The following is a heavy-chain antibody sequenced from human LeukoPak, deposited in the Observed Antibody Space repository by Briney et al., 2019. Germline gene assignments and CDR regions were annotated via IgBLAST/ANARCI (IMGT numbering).Heavy chain of an antibody. J-gene: IGHJ4*02. CDR3: ARGRNYGYFDY. V-gene: IGHV4-59*11. CDR2: IYYSGST. CDR1: GGSISSHY. Sequence: SETLSLTCTVSGGSISSHYWSWIRQPPEKGLEWIGYIYYSGSTNYNPSLKSRVTISVDTSKNQFSLKLSSVTTADTAVYYCARGRNYGYFDYWGQGTLVTVSS. D-gene: IGHD4-11*01.